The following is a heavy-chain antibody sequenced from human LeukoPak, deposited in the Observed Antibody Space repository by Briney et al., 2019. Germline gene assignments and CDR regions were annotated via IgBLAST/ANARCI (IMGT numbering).Heavy chain of an antibody. CDR1: GYTFTGYY. J-gene: IGHJ4*02. V-gene: IGHV1-2*02. CDR3: ARGWLHKTATVVKPPGGY. Sequence: ASVKVSCKASGYTFTGYYMHWVRQAPGQGLEWMGWINPNSGGTNYAQKFQGKVTMTRDTSISTAYMELSRLRSDDTAVYYCARGWLHKTATVVKPPGGYWGQGTLVTVSS. D-gene: IGHD5-24*01. CDR2: INPNSGGT.